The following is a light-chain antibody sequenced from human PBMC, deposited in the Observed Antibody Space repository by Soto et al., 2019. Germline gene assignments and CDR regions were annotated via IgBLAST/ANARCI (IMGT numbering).Light chain of an antibody. Sequence: EIVLTQSPGILSLSPGERATLSCRASQSVSSSYLACYQQKPGQAPRLLIYGASSRATGIPDRFSGSGSGTDFTLTISRLEPEDFAVYYCQQYGSSFGQGTKVDIK. CDR2: GAS. CDR3: QQYGSS. V-gene: IGKV3-20*01. J-gene: IGKJ1*01. CDR1: QSVSSSY.